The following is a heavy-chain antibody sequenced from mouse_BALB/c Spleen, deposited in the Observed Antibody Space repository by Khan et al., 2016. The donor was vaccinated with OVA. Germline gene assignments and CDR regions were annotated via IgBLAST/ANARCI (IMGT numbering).Heavy chain of an antibody. CDR2: IDPFSGGT. Sequence: EVQLQQSGPELMKPGASVKISCKASGYSFTTYYIHWVIQSHGTSLEWIGYIDPFSGGTTYNQKFKGKATLTVAKSYSTAYIHLTNRTSEDASVYYCTRHGSVAWFSDWGQGTLVTVSA. CDR1: GYSFTTYY. CDR3: TRHGSVAWFSD. V-gene: IGHV1S135*01. J-gene: IGHJ3*01. D-gene: IGHD2-2*01.